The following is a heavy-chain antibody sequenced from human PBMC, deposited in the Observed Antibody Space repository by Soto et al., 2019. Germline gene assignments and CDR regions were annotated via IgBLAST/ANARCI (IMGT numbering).Heavy chain of an antibody. V-gene: IGHV3-53*01. Sequence: EVQLVESGGGLIQPGGSLRLSCAASGFAVSSKYMTWVRQAPGKGLEWVSVIYGGGTTYYADSVKGRFTISRDTSKNTLYLQTNSLRAQDTAVYYCVHITGWPGFDFWGQGTLVTVSS. CDR1: GFAVSSKY. CDR2: IYGGGTT. J-gene: IGHJ4*02. CDR3: VHITGWPGFDF. D-gene: IGHD6-19*01.